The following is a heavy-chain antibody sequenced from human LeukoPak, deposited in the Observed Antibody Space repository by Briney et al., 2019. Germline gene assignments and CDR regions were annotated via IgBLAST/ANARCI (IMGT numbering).Heavy chain of an antibody. CDR2: ISAYNGNT. V-gene: IGHV1-18*01. CDR3: ARVSCSGGSCYLFGFDY. J-gene: IGHJ4*02. CDR1: GYTFTSYG. Sequence: ASVKVSCKASGYTFTSYGISWVRQAPGQGLEWMGWISAYNGNTNYAQKLQGRVTMTTDTSTSTAYMELSRLRSDDTAVYYCARVSCSGGSCYLFGFDYWGQGTLVTVSS. D-gene: IGHD2-15*01.